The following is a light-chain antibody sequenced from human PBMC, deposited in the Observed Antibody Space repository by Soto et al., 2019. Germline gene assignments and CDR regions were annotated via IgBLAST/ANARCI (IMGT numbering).Light chain of an antibody. J-gene: IGKJ5*01. V-gene: IGKV1-12*01. Sequence: DVQLTQSPSSVSASVGDRITITCRASQDVSSWLAWYQHKPWKAPKLLIYAAFNLQGGVPSRFSGSRSGTEFTLSINGLQPEDFGTYYCQQAKSAPLTFGQGTRLEIK. CDR2: AAF. CDR3: QQAKSAPLT. CDR1: QDVSSW.